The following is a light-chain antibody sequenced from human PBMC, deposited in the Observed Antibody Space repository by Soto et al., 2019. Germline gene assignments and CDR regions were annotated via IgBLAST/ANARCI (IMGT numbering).Light chain of an antibody. V-gene: IGKV3-15*01. J-gene: IGKJ1*01. CDR1: QSVSSN. CDR2: GAS. CDR3: QQYNKWPRT. Sequence: EIVMTQSPDTLPVSPGERATLSCRASQSVSSNLAWYQQKPGQAPRLLIYGASTRATDIPARISGSGSGTEFTLTISSLQSEDCAVYYCQQYNKWPRTFGQGTKVEIK.